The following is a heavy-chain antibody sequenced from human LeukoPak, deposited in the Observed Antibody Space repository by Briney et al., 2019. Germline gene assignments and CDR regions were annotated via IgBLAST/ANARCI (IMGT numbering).Heavy chain of an antibody. CDR2: IYYSGST. V-gene: IGHV4-59*12. Sequence: PSETLSLTCTVSGGSISSYYWSWIRQPPGKGLEWIGYIYYSGSTNYNPSLKSRVTISVDTSKNQFSLKLSSVTAADTAVYYCARGNYYDSSGYRIDSWGQGTLVTVSS. J-gene: IGHJ5*01. CDR1: GGSISSYY. D-gene: IGHD3-22*01. CDR3: ARGNYYDSSGYRIDS.